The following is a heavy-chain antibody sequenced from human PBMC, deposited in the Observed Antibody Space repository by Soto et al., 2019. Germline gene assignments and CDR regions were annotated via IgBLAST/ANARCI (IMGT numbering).Heavy chain of an antibody. CDR3: AKLYSSSWYSWFDP. V-gene: IGHV3-23*01. J-gene: IGHJ5*02. CDR1: GFTFSSYA. D-gene: IGHD6-13*01. CDR2: ISGGGGST. Sequence: TGGCLRLSCAASGFTFSSYAMSWVRQAPGKGLECVSSISGGGGSTYYADSVKGRFTISRDNSKNTLYLQMNSLRAEDTAVYYCAKLYSSSWYSWFDPWGQGTLVTVSS.